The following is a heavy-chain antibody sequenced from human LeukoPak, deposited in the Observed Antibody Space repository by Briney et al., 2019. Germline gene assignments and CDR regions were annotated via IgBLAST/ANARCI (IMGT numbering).Heavy chain of an antibody. V-gene: IGHV3-9*01. J-gene: IGHJ4*02. Sequence: PGGSLRLSCAASGFTFDDFAMHWVRQAPGKGLEWVSGLNWNSAATGYADSVKGRFTISRDNTKNSLYLQMNSLGPEDTAFYYCAKDTHVAVTGTFDSWGQGTPVTVSS. CDR2: LNWNSAAT. D-gene: IGHD6-19*01. CDR1: GFTFDDFA. CDR3: AKDTHVAVTGTFDS.